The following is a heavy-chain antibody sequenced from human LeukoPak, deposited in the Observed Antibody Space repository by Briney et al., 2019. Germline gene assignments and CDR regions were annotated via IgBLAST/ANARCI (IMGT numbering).Heavy chain of an antibody. CDR1: GFTFSSYA. CDR2: ISYDGSNK. V-gene: IGHV3-30*04. CDR3: ARDYQLLTSN. Sequence: GGSLRLSCAASGFTFSSYAMHWVRQAPGKGLEWGAVISYDGSNKYYADSVKGRFTISRDNSKNTLYLQMNSLRAEDTAVYYCARDYQLLTSNWGQGTLVTVSS. D-gene: IGHD2-2*01. J-gene: IGHJ4*02.